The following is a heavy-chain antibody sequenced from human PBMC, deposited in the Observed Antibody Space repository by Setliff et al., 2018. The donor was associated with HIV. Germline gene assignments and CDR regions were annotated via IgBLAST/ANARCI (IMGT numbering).Heavy chain of an antibody. CDR3: ARPRRVRSRAWYWFDI. V-gene: IGHV4-38-2*01. Sequence: SETLSLTCAASGYSINSGFSRAWIRQPPGQGPQWIGSIYQSGSIYYNPSLQSRVTIAVDSSKNQFSLNLFSVTAADTAVYYCARPRRVRSRAWYWFDIWGQGTLVTVSS. D-gene: IGHD6-19*01. CDR2: IYQSGSI. J-gene: IGHJ5*02. CDR1: GYSINSGFS.